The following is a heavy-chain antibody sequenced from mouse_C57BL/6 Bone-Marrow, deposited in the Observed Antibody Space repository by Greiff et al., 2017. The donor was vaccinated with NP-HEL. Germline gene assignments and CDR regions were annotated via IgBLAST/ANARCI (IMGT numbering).Heavy chain of an antibody. D-gene: IGHD2-12*01. J-gene: IGHJ2*01. CDR3: ARTHYRRGVFDY. CDR1: GYTFTSYG. CDR2: IYPRSGNT. Sequence: QVQLQQSGAELARPGATVKLSCKASGYTFTSYGISWVKQRTGQGLEWIGEIYPRSGNTYYNEKFKGKATLTADKSSSTAYMELRSLTSEDSAVYFCARTHYRRGVFDYWGQGTTLTVSS. V-gene: IGHV1-81*01.